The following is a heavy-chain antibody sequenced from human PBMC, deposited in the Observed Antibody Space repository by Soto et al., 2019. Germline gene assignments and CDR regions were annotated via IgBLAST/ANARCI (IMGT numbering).Heavy chain of an antibody. V-gene: IGHV3-30-3*01. CDR2: MSPNGNNQ. Sequence: QPGGSLRLSCAALGFTFSIYALHWVRQAPGKGLEWVAVMSPNGNNQYYADSVKGRFTISRDTSKSTLYLQMTSLRPDDTAVYYCATGANFYYDTSRYWGQGTLVTVSS. J-gene: IGHJ4*02. D-gene: IGHD3-22*01. CDR3: ATGANFYYDTSRY. CDR1: GFTFSIYA.